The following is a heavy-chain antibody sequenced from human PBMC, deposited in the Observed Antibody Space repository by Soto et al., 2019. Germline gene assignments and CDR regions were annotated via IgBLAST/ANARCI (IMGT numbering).Heavy chain of an antibody. CDR1: GYTFTSYD. D-gene: IGHD1-26*01. CDR2: MNPNSGNT. CDR3: AGVGVTYYYYGMDV. Sequence: AASVKVSCKASGYTFTSYDINWVRQATGQGLEWMGWMNPNSGNTGYAQKFQGRVTMTRNTSISTAYMELSSLRSEDTAVYYCAGVGVTYYYYGMDVWGQGTTVTVSS. V-gene: IGHV1-8*01. J-gene: IGHJ6*02.